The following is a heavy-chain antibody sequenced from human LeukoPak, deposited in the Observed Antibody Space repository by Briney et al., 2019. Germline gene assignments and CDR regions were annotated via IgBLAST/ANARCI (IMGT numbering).Heavy chain of an antibody. V-gene: IGHV4-59*08. CDR1: GGSISSYY. D-gene: IGHD6-13*01. Sequence: PSETLSLTCTVSGGSISSYYWSWIRQPPGKGLEWIGYIYYSGSTNYNPSLKSRVTISVDTSKNQFYLKLSSVTAADTAVYYCARHVSSSWSRRFDYWGQGTLVTVLS. CDR3: ARHVSSSWSRRFDY. J-gene: IGHJ4*02. CDR2: IYYSGST.